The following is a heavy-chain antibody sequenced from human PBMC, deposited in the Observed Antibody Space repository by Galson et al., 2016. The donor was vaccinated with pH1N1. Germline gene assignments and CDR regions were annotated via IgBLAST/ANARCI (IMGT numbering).Heavy chain of an antibody. CDR2: LWLDGSNE. Sequence: SLRLSCAASGFDFSQYGMHWIRQAPGLGLEWVAFLWLDGSNEFHIDSVKGRFTITRDNSKNILYLQMSSLRDEDTALYYCARDSAHDGKINDGLDVWGQGTRVTVSS. V-gene: IGHV3-33*01. CDR3: ARDSAHDGKINDGLDV. CDR1: GFDFSQYG. D-gene: IGHD4-23*01. J-gene: IGHJ6*02.